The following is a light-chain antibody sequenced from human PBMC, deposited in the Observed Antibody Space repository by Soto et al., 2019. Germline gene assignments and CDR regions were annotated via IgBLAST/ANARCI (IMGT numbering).Light chain of an antibody. CDR3: QQRDNWPIT. V-gene: IGKV3D-11*01. Sequence: EVVLTQSPATLSLSPGEKATVSCRASQGISTYLTWCQQKPGQAPRLLIFDASKRATGIPARFSGSGSGTDFTLTISSLEPEDFAVYYCQQRDNWPITFGQGTRLESK. CDR2: DAS. J-gene: IGKJ5*01. CDR1: QGISTY.